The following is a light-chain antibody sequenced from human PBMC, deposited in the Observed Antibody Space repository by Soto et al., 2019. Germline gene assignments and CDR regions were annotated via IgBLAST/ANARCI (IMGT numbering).Light chain of an antibody. J-gene: IGKJ1*01. CDR3: QQYNSYPWT. CDR2: KAP. CDR1: QSISSW. Sequence: DIQMTQSPSTLSASVGDRVTITCRASQSISSWLAWYQQKPGKAPKLLIYKAPSLESRVPSRFSGSGSGTDLTLTISSLQPDDFETYYCQQYNSYPWTFSQGTKVEIK. V-gene: IGKV1-5*03.